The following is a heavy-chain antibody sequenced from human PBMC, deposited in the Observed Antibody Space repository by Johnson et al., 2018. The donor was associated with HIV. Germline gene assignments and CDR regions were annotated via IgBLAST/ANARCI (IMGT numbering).Heavy chain of an antibody. Sequence: QVQLVESGGGLVRPGGSLRLSCAASGFTFSSYGMHWVRQAPGKGLEWVAFIRYDGSNKYYADSVKGRFPISRDNSKNTLYLQMNSLRAEDTAVYYCGCPVTTSDHDDAFDIWGQGTMVTVSS. CDR1: GFTFSSYG. D-gene: IGHD4-11*01. CDR3: GCPVTTSDHDDAFDI. J-gene: IGHJ3*02. V-gene: IGHV3-30*02. CDR2: IRYDGSNK.